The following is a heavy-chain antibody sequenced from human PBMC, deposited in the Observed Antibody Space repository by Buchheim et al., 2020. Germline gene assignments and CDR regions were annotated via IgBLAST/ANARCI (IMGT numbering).Heavy chain of an antibody. J-gene: IGHJ5*02. Sequence: QVQLVESGGGVVQPGRSLRLSCAASGFTFSSYGMHWVRQAPGKGLEWVAVIWYDGSNKYYADSVKGRFTISRDNSKNTLYLQMNSLRAEDTAVYYCAREGYYYDSSDPVWFDPWSQGTL. CDR2: IWYDGSNK. D-gene: IGHD3-22*01. V-gene: IGHV3-33*01. CDR1: GFTFSSYG. CDR3: AREGYYYDSSDPVWFDP.